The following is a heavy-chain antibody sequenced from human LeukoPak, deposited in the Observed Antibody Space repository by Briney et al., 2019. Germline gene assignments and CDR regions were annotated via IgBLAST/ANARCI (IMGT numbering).Heavy chain of an antibody. D-gene: IGHD2-15*01. J-gene: IGHJ6*03. V-gene: IGHV3-23*01. CDR2: ISGSGGST. CDR3: AKDQGDIVVVVAATPYYMDV. Sequence: GGSLRLSCAASGFTFSSYAMSWVRQAPGKGLEWVSAISGSGGSTYYADSVKGRFTISRDNSKNTLYLQMNSPRAEDTAVYYCAKDQGDIVVVVAATPYYMDVWGKGTTVTVSS. CDR1: GFTFSSYA.